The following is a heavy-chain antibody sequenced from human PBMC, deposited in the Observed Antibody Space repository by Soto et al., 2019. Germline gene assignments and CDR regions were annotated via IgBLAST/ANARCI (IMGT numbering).Heavy chain of an antibody. CDR1: GGSFSGYY. D-gene: IGHD3-10*01. CDR2: INHSGST. Sequence: SETLSLTCAVYGGSFSGYYWRWIRQPPGKGLEWIGEINHSGSTNYNPPLKSRDNISVDTSKNQLSLKLSSVTAADTAVYYCVRGKGSGIRRPGPYYYYGMDVWGQGTTVTVS. V-gene: IGHV4-34*01. CDR3: VRGKGSGIRRPGPYYYYGMDV. J-gene: IGHJ6*02.